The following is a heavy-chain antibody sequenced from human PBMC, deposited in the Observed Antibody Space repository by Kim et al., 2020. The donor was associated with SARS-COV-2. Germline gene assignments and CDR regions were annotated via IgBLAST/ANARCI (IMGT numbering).Heavy chain of an antibody. CDR2: INHSGST. J-gene: IGHJ6*02. CDR1: GGSFSGYH. Sequence: SETLSLTCAVYGGSFSGYHWSWIRQPPGKGLEWIGEINHSGSTNYNPSLKSRVTMSVDTSKSQFSLKLNSVTAADTAVYYCARGRAGVVPAPILGIGPHYDYYALDVWGQGTTATISS. V-gene: IGHV4-34*01. D-gene: IGHD2-2*02. CDR3: ARGRAGVVPAPILGIGPHYDYYALDV.